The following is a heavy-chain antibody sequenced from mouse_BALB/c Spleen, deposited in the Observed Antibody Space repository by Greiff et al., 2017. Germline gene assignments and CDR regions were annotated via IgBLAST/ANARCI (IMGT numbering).Heavy chain of an antibody. Sequence: QVQLKQSGPGLVAPSQSLSITCTVSGFSLTSYGVHWVRQPPGKGLEWLGVIWAGGSTNYNSALMSRLSISKDNSKSQVFLKMNSLQTDDTAMYYCAREGSLLRRGYYFDYWGQGTTLTVSS. CDR3: AREGSLLRRGYYFDY. CDR2: IWAGGST. D-gene: IGHD1-2*01. J-gene: IGHJ2*01. CDR1: GFSLTSYG. V-gene: IGHV2-9*02.